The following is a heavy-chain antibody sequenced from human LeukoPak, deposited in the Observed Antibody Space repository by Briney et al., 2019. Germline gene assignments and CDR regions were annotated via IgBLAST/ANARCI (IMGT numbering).Heavy chain of an antibody. CDR2: ISDSGGST. Sequence: GGSLRLSCAVSGITLSNYGMSWVRQAPGKGLEWVAGISDSGGSTNYADSVKGRFTISRDNPKNTLYLQMNSLRAEDTAVYFCAKRGVVIRVIIVGFHKEAYYFDSWGQGALVTVCS. CDR3: AKRGVVIRVIIVGFHKEAYYFDS. J-gene: IGHJ4*02. CDR1: GITLSNYG. D-gene: IGHD3-3*01. V-gene: IGHV3-23*01.